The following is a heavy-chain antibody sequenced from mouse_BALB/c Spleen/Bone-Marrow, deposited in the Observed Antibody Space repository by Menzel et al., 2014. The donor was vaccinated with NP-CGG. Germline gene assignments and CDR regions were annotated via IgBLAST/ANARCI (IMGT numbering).Heavy chain of an antibody. CDR2: ISSGGNYT. D-gene: IGHD5-1-1*01. V-gene: IGHV5-9-1*01. J-gene: IGHJ2*01. CDR3: ARPNTDYFDY. CDR1: GFTFSSYA. Sequence: EVKVVDSGGGLVKPGGSLKLSCAASGFTFSSYAMSWIRQTPEKRLGWVATISSGGNYTYYPDSVKGRFTISRDNAKNTLYLQMSSLRSEDTAMYYCARPNTDYFDYWGQGTTLTVSS.